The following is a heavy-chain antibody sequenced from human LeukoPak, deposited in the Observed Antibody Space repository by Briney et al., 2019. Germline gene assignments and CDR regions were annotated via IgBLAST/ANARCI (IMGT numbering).Heavy chain of an antibody. CDR2: ISGGGGST. V-gene: IGHV3-23*01. CDR1: GFTFSSYW. CDR3: AKGGKWDVTPFDY. J-gene: IGHJ4*02. D-gene: IGHD1-26*01. Sequence: GGSLRLSCAASGFTFSSYWMHWVRQAPGKGLEWVSTISGGGGSTYYADSVRGRFTISRDNSKNTLYLQVNSLRAEDTAVYYCAKGGKWDVTPFDYWGQGTLVTVSS.